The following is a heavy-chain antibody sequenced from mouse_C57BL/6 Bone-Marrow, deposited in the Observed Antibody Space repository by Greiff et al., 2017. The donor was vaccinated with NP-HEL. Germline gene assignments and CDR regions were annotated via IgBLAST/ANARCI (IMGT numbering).Heavy chain of an antibody. D-gene: IGHD3-2*02. CDR1: GFNIKDDY. CDR3: TTKGYDFDY. V-gene: IGHV14-4*01. Sequence: EVKLQESGAELVRPGASVKLSCTASGFNIKDDYMHWVKQRPEQGLEWIGWIDPENGDTEYASKFQGKATITADTSSNTAYLQLSSLTSEDTAVYYCTTKGYDFDYWGQGTTLTVSS. J-gene: IGHJ2*01. CDR2: IDPENGDT.